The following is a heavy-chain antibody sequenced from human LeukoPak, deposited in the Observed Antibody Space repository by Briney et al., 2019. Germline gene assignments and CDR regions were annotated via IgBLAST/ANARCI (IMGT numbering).Heavy chain of an antibody. J-gene: IGHJ6*02. CDR3: ANSGPRGYYYYYGMDV. D-gene: IGHD1-1*01. CDR2: ISGSGGST. Sequence: GGSLRLSCAASGFTFSSYAMSWVRQAPGKGLEWVSAISGSGGSTYYADSVKGRFTISRDNSKNTLYLQMNSLRAEDTAVYYCANSGPRGYYYYYGMDVWGQGTTVTVSS. CDR1: GFTFSSYA. V-gene: IGHV3-23*01.